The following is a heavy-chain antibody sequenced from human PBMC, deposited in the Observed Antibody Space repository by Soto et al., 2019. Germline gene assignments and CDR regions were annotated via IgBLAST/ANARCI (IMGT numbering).Heavy chain of an antibody. J-gene: IGHJ3*02. CDR3: AKVGYSYGDAFDI. CDR2: ISYDGSNK. D-gene: IGHD5-18*01. CDR1: GFTFSSYG. Sequence: QVQLVESGGGVVQPGRSLRLSCAASGFTFSSYGMHWVRQAPGKGLEWVAVISYDGSNKYYADSVKGRFTISRDNSKNTLYRHINRLRAEDTAVYCCAKVGYSYGDAFDIWGQGTMVTVSS. V-gene: IGHV3-30*18.